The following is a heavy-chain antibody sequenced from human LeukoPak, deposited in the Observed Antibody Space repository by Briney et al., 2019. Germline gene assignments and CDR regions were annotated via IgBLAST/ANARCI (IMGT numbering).Heavy chain of an antibody. CDR1: GYTFTSYG. V-gene: IGHV1-18*01. J-gene: IGHJ6*02. D-gene: IGHD4-11*01. Sequence: GASVKVSCKASGYTFTSYGISWVRQAPGQGLEWMGWISAYNGNTNYAQKLQGRVTMTTDTSTSTAYMELRSLRPDDTAVYYCARDLSRVGLQYLYYYYYGMDVWGQGTTVTVSS. CDR2: ISAYNGNT. CDR3: ARDLSRVGLQYLYYYYYGMDV.